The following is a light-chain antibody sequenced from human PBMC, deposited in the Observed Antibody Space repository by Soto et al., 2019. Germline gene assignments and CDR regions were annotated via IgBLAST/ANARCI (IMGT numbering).Light chain of an antibody. CDR3: QSYDSSLSGFYV. CDR1: SSNIGAGYD. CDR2: GNS. J-gene: IGLJ1*01. Sequence: QSGLTQPPSGSGAPGQRVTISCTGSSSNIGAGYDVHWYQQLPGTAPKLLIYGNSNRPSGVPDRFSGSKSGTSASLAITGLQAEDEADYYCQSYDSSLSGFYVFGTGTKVTVL. V-gene: IGLV1-40*01.